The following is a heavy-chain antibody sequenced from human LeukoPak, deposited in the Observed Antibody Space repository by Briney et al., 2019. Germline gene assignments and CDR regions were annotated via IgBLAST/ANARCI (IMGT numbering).Heavy chain of an antibody. V-gene: IGHV1-46*01. CDR1: GYTFTSYY. D-gene: IGHD6-19*01. Sequence: GASVTVSCTASGYTFTSYYMHWVRQAPGQGLEWMGIINPSGGSTSYAQKFQGRVTMTRDTSTSTVYMELSSLRSEDTAVYYCARDLGYGSSGWYWDWFDPWGQGTLVTVSS. CDR3: ARDLGYGSSGWYWDWFDP. J-gene: IGHJ5*02. CDR2: INPSGGST.